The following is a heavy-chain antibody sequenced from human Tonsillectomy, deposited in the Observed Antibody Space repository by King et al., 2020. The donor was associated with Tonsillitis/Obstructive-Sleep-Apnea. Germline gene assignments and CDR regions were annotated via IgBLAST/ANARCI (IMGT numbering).Heavy chain of an antibody. V-gene: IGHV3-23*04. D-gene: IGHD3-3*01. CDR2: ISGSGGST. CDR3: AAGRFQLGDYSPLRAFDI. CDR1: GFTFSSYA. J-gene: IGHJ3*02. Sequence: VQLVESGGGLVQPGGSLRLSCAASGFTFSSYAMSWVRQAPGKGLEWVSAISGSGGSTYYADSVKGRFTISRDNSKNTLYLQMNSLRAEDTAVYYCAAGRFQLGDYSPLRAFDIWGQGTMVTVSS.